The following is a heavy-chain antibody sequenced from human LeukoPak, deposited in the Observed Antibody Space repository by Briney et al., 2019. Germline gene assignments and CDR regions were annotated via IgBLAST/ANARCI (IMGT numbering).Heavy chain of an antibody. CDR3: AKDAIYYYDSSGYVEY. D-gene: IGHD3-22*01. Sequence: GGSLRLSCAASGFNFGNHAMSWVRQAPGKGLEWVSAISGSGGSTYYADSVKGRFTISRDNSKNTLYLQMNSLRAEDTAVYYCAKDAIYYYDSSGYVEYWGQGTLVTVSS. CDR2: ISGSGGST. V-gene: IGHV3-23*01. CDR1: GFNFGNHA. J-gene: IGHJ4*02.